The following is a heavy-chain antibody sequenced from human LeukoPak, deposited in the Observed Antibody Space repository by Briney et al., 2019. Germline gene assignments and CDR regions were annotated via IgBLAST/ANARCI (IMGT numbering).Heavy chain of an antibody. CDR3: ATNNYGSGVFYAAFDI. D-gene: IGHD3-10*01. CDR2: IYPSDSDT. J-gene: IGHJ3*02. CDR1: GYTFPNYW. Sequence: GESLKISCKGFGYTFPNYWIGWVRQMPGKGLEWMGIIYPSDSDTRYSPSFQGQVAISADKSINTACLQWSSLKASDTGMYYCATNNYGSGVFYAAFDIWGQGTMVTVST. V-gene: IGHV5-51*01.